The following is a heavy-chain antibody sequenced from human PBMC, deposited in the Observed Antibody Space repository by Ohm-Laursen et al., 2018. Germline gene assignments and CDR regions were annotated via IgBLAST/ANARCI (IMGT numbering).Heavy chain of an antibody. CDR1: GFTFSNYA. Sequence: SLRLSRAASGFTFSNYAMSWVRQAPGPGLAWVSFIYSGGRTYYADSVKGRFTIARDNYKNTLYLQMNSLRAEDTSVYYCARGPTGTATIGRGQGTLVTVSS. CDR2: IYSGGRT. CDR3: ARGPTGTATIG. D-gene: IGHD5-24*01. V-gene: IGHV3-66*01. J-gene: IGHJ4*02.